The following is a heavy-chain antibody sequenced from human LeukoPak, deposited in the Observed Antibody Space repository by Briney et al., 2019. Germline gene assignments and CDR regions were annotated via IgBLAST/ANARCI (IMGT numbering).Heavy chain of an antibody. CDR1: GFTFSSYG. Sequence: GGSLRLSCAASGFTFSSYGMHWVRQAPGKGLKWVAVISYDGSNKYYADSVKGRFTISRDNSKNALYLQMNSLRAEDTAVYYCAKVTQYWGQGTLVTVSS. V-gene: IGHV3-30*18. CDR2: ISYDGSNK. J-gene: IGHJ4*02. CDR3: AKVTQY.